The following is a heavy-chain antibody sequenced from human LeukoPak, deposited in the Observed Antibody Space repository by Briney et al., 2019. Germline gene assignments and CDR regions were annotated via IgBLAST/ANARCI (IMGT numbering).Heavy chain of an antibody. CDR1: GFSFSYYG. D-gene: IGHD6-19*01. V-gene: IGHV3-30*02. CDR3: AKDVGSGWYVTD. Sequence: GGSLRLSCAATGFSFSYYGRHWVRQAPGKGLQWVAFIRYDGKNKYYADSVKGRFTISRDNSKNTLYVQMNSLRVDDTALYYCAKDVGSGWYVTDWGQGTLVTVSS. J-gene: IGHJ4*02. CDR2: IRYDGKNK.